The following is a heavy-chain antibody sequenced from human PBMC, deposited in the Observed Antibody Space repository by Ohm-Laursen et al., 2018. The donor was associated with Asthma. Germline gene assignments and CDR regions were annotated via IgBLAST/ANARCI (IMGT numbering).Heavy chain of an antibody. CDR3: ARPDWAQSMFDA. Sequence: SDTLSLTCTVFNGSVRGHYWTWVRQPPGRELEWIAYMSSNGGANYNPSLRSRVTLSTDTSTNQVSLRLSSVTAADTAVYFCARPDWAQSMFDAWGQGSLVTVSS. D-gene: IGHD3-9*01. J-gene: IGHJ5*02. V-gene: IGHV4-59*02. CDR1: NGSVRGHY. CDR2: MSSNGGA.